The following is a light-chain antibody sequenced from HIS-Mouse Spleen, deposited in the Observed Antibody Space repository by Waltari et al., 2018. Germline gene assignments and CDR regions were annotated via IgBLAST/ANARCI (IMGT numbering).Light chain of an antibody. V-gene: IGLV1-47*01. J-gene: IGLJ3*02. CDR1: SSNIGSNY. CDR2: RNN. CDR3: GTWDSSLSAWV. Sequence: QSVLTQPPSASGTPGQRVTISCSGSSSNIGSNYVYWYQQLPGPAPKLLIYRNNRRPSGVPDRFSGSKSGTSATLGITGLQTGDEADYYCGTWDSSLSAWVFGGGTKLTVL.